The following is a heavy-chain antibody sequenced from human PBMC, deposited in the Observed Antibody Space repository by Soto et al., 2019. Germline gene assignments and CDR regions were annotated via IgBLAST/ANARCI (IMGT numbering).Heavy chain of an antibody. CDR2: MSFDGTYK. V-gene: IGHV3-30*18. CDR1: GFTFSSFG. CDR3: AKPRISLVLNKSNFNY. Sequence: PGGSLRLSCAASGFTFSSFGMHWVRQAPGKGLEWVAVMSFDGTYKYYADSVKGRFTVSRDNSKNTLYLQMNSLRDEDTAIYYCAKPRISLVLNKSNFNYWGQGPLVTVSS. J-gene: IGHJ4*02.